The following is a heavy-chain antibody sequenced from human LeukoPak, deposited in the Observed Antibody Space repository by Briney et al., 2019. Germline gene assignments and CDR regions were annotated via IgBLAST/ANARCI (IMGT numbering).Heavy chain of an antibody. J-gene: IGHJ4*02. Sequence: PGGSPRLSCAASGFTFSSYWMSWVRQAPGKGLEWVASIKQDGSEKYYVDSVKGRFTISRDNAKNSLYLQMNSLRAEDTAVYYCASPAEIRAVGDYWGQGTLVTVSS. V-gene: IGHV3-7*01. CDR2: IKQDGSEK. D-gene: IGHD6-13*01. CDR1: GFTFSSYW. CDR3: ASPAEIRAVGDY.